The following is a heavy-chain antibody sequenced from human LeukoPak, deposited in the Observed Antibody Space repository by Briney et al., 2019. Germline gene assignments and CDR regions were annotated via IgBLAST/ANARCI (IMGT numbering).Heavy chain of an antibody. V-gene: IGHV3-23*01. J-gene: IGHJ4*02. CDR1: GFTFSSYG. CDR2: ISGSGGST. Sequence: GGSLRLSCAASGFTFSSYGMSWVRQAPGKGLEWVSAISGSGGSTYYADSVKGRFTISRDNSKNTLYLQMNSLRAEDTAVYYCAKDRRRESVSNFDYWGQGTLVTVSS. D-gene: IGHD5/OR15-5a*01. CDR3: AKDRRRESVSNFDY.